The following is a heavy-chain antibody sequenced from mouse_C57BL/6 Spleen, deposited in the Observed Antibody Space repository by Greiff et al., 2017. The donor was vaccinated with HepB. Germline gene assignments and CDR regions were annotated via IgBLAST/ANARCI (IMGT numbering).Heavy chain of an antibody. V-gene: IGHV2-2*01. CDR2: IWSGGST. Sequence: VQRVESGPGLVQPSQSLSITCTVSGFSLTSYGVHWVRQSPGKGLEWLGVIWSGGSTDYNAAFISRLSISKDNSKSQVFFKMNSLQADDTAIYYCARNPYDYDDAMDYWGQGTSVTVSS. CDR1: GFSLTSYG. D-gene: IGHD2-4*01. CDR3: ARNPYDYDDAMDY. J-gene: IGHJ4*01.